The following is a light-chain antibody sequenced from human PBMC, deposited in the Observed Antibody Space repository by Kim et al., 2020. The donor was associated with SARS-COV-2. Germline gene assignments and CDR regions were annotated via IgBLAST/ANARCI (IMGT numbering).Light chain of an antibody. Sequence: QSALTQPASVSGSPGHSITISCTGTSSDVGGYNYVSWYQQHPGKAPKLMIYDVSKRPSGVSNRFSGSKSGNTASLTISGLQAEDEADYYCSSYTSRSTVVFGGGTQLTVL. CDR2: DVS. J-gene: IGLJ2*01. CDR1: SSDVGGYNY. V-gene: IGLV2-14*01. CDR3: SSYTSRSTVV.